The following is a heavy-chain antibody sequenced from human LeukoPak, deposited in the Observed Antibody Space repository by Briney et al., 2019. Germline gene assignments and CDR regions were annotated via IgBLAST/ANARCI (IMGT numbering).Heavy chain of an antibody. V-gene: IGHV3-21*01. D-gene: IGHD1-26*01. CDR1: GFIFSDYS. CDR2: ISSLSNYI. J-gene: IGHJ4*02. CDR3: ARDGGYSGTYLCDY. Sequence: GGSLRLSCAASGFIFSDYSMNWVRQVPGKGLEWVSSISSLSNYIYYADSVKGRLTISRDNAKNSRYLKMDSLRAEDTAVYYCARDGGYSGTYLCDYWGQGTLVTVSS.